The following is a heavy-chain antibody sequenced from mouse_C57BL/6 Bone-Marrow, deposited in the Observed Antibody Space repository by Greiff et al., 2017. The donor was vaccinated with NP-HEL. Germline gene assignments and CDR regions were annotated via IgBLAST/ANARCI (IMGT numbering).Heavy chain of an antibody. Sequence: QVQLQQPGAELVRPGSSVKLSCKASGYTFTSYWMDWVKQRPGQGLEWIGNIYPSDSETHYNQKFKDKATLTVDKSSSTAYMQLSSLTSEDSAVYYCARGYYEVYWGQGTTLTVSS. CDR1: GYTFTSYW. D-gene: IGHD2-3*01. CDR2: IYPSDSET. V-gene: IGHV1-61*01. J-gene: IGHJ2*01. CDR3: ARGYYEVY.